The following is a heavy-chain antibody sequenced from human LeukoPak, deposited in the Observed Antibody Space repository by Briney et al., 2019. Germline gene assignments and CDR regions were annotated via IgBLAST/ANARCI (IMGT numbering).Heavy chain of an antibody. CDR1: GFTFSSYG. Sequence: PGGSLRLSCAASGFTFSSYGMHWVRQAPGKGLEWVAFIRYDGSNKYYADSVKGRFTISRDNSKNTLYLQMNSLRAEDTAVYYCARSDILTGYSYFDYWGQGTLVTVSS. CDR2: IRYDGSNK. V-gene: IGHV3-30*02. CDR3: ARSDILTGYSYFDY. J-gene: IGHJ4*02. D-gene: IGHD3-9*01.